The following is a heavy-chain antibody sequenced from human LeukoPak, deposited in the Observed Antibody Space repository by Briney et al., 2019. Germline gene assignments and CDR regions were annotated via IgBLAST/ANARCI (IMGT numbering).Heavy chain of an antibody. V-gene: IGHV4-34*01. CDR3: ARAPEPPLTMDRGITVPYYFDY. CDR1: GGSFSGYY. J-gene: IGHJ4*02. CDR2: INHSGST. Sequence: SETLSLTCAVYGGSFSGYYWSWIRQPPGKGLEWIGEINHSGSTNYNPSLKSRVTISVDTSKNQFSLKLSSVTAADTAVYYCARAPEPPLTMDRGITVPYYFDYWGQGTLVTVSS. D-gene: IGHD3-10*01.